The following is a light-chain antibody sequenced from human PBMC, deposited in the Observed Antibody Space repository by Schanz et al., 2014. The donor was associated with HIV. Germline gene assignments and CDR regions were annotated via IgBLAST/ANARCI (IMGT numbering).Light chain of an antibody. CDR1: QSITDS. CDR2: KAS. J-gene: IGKJ1*01. V-gene: IGKV1-5*03. CDR3: QQLDTYPLT. Sequence: DIQMTQSPPTLSASVGDRVTITCRASQSITDSLAWYQQKPGKAPKLLIYKASNLESGVPSRFRGRGSGTEFTLTITSLQPDDFATYYCQQLDTYPLTFGLGTKVAIK.